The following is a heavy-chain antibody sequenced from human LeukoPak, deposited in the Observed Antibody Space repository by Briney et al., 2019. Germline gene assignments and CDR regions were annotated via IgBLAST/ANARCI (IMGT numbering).Heavy chain of an antibody. CDR2: IYYNGDT. CDR3: ARGPRSAFDI. Sequence: SETLSLTCSVSGDSITGYSWSWIRQTPGKGLEWIGYIYYNGDTHYNPSLNSRLSISVDTPNNQFSLNLRSVTAADTAVYYCARGPRSAFDIWGQGTMVTVSS. D-gene: IGHD1-26*01. CDR1: GDSITGYS. J-gene: IGHJ3*02. V-gene: IGHV4-59*01.